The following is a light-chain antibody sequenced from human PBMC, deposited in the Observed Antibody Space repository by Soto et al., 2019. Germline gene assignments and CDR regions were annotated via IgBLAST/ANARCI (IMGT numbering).Light chain of an antibody. CDR3: HQYGTSPRT. CDR1: QTVTNSK. J-gene: IGKJ1*01. Sequence: EIVLTQSPGTLSLSPGDGATLSCRASQTVTNSKLAWYQQKPDQAPEVLIYDISSRATGIPDRFSGSGSGTDVTLTISRLEPEDFAVYYCHQYGTSPRTFGQGTKVEV. CDR2: DIS. V-gene: IGKV3-20*01.